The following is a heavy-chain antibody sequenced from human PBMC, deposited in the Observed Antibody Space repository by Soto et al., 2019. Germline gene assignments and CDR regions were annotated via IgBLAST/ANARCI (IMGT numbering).Heavy chain of an antibody. D-gene: IGHD6-19*01. CDR3: ARQDGSALYYFDY. J-gene: IGHJ4*02. CDR2: IYPGDSNT. CDR1: WDNFTSFW. V-gene: IGHV5-51*01. Sequence: PCESLKIRWKGLWDNFTSFWVARVRQMPGKGLEWMGIIYPGDSNTRYSPSFQGQVSISADKSISTAYLQWSSLKASDTAMYYCARQDGSALYYFDYWGQGTLVTVSS.